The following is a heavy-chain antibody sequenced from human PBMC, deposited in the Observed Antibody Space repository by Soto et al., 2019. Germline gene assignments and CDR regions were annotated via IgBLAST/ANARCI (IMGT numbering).Heavy chain of an antibody. J-gene: IGHJ4*02. CDR1: GYTFTSYA. CDR2: INPGNGNT. V-gene: IGHV1-3*01. CDR3: AAPPDRDAYNYGY. D-gene: IGHD5-12*01. Sequence: ASVKVSCKASGYTFTSYAMHWVRRAPGQRLEWMGWINPGNGNTKYSQKFQARVTITRDTSASTAYMELNSLRSEDTAVYYCAAPPDRDAYNYGYWGQGTLVTVSS.